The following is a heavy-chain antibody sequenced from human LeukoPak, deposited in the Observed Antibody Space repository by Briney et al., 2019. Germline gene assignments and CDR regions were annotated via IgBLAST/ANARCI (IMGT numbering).Heavy chain of an antibody. Sequence: ASVKVSCKASGYTFTSYGISWVRQAPGQGLEWMGWINPNSGGTNYAQKFQGRVTMTRDTSISTAYMELSRLRSDDTAVYYCARGDSSSWYDYYYMDVWGKGTTVTVSS. CDR3: ARGDSSSWYDYYYMDV. V-gene: IGHV1-2*02. D-gene: IGHD6-13*01. J-gene: IGHJ6*03. CDR1: GYTFTSYG. CDR2: INPNSGGT.